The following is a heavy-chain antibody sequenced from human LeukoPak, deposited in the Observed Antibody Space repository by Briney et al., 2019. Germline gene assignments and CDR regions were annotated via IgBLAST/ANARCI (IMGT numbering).Heavy chain of an antibody. Sequence: ASVKVSCKASGYTFTSYGISWVRQAPGQGLEWMGWISAYNGNTNYAQKLQGRVTMTTDTSTSTAYMELRSLRSDDTAVYYCARERPVPAARDAFDIWGHGTMVTVSS. CDR3: ARERPVPAARDAFDI. D-gene: IGHD2-2*01. J-gene: IGHJ3*02. CDR2: ISAYNGNT. CDR1: GYTFTSYG. V-gene: IGHV1-18*04.